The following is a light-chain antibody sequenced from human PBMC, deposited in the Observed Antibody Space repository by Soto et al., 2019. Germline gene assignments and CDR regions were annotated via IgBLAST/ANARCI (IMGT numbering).Light chain of an antibody. CDR2: EGS. CDR3: CSYAGSSTLVV. CDR1: SSDIGSYNL. Sequence: QSVLTQPASVSGSPGQSITISCTGTSSDIGSYNLVSWYQQHPGKAPKVMIYEGSKRPSGVSNRFSGSKSGNTAPLTISGLQAEDEADYYCCSYAGSSTLVVFGGGTKLTVL. V-gene: IGLV2-23*03. J-gene: IGLJ2*01.